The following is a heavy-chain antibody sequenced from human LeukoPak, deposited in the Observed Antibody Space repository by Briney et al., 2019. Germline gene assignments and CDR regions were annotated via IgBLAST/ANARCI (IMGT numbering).Heavy chain of an antibody. CDR1: GYSFTSYW. CDR3: ARGRAIVVVPAAQNWFDP. CDR2: INPGDSDT. D-gene: IGHD2-2*01. J-gene: IGHJ5*02. V-gene: IGHV5-51*01. Sequence: GESLKISCKGSGYSFTSYWIGWVRQMPGKGLEWMGIINPGDSDTRYSPSFQGQVTISADKSIGTAYLQWSSLKASDTAMYYCARGRAIVVVPAAQNWFDPWGQGTLVTVSS.